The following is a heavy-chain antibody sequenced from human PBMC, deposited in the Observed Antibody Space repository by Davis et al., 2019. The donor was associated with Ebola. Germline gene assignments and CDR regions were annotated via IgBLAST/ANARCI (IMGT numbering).Heavy chain of an antibody. CDR3: ARGNYGGNSYYYYGMDV. V-gene: IGHV5-51*01. CDR1: GYSFTFFW. CDR2: IYPGDSDT. J-gene: IGHJ6*04. D-gene: IGHD4-23*01. Sequence: GESLKISCKASGYSFTFFWIGWVRQVPGKGLEWMGIIYPGDSDTRYSPSLQGQVTISADKSISTAYLQWSSLKASDSAMYYCARGNYGGNSYYYYGMDVWGKGTTVTVSS.